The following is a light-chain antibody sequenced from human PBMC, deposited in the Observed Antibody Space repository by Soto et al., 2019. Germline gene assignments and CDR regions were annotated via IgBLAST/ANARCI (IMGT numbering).Light chain of an antibody. CDR3: QQYNNWPFS. CDR1: QGVTTN. V-gene: IGKV3-15*01. Sequence: EILMTQSPATLSVSPGERVTLSCRAGQGVTTNFAWYQQKSGQSPRLLIYDVSSRATGVPSRFSGTGSETDFTLTISGLQSEDSAIYFCQQYNNWPFSFGQGTRREIK. CDR2: DVS. J-gene: IGKJ5*01.